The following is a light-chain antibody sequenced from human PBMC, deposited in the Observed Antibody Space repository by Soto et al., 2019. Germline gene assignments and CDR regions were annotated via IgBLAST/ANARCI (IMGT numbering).Light chain of an antibody. J-gene: IGKJ4*01. Sequence: DIQMTQSPSSLSASVGDRVTITCRASQSISSYLNWYQQKPEKAPKLLIYAASSLQSGVPSRFSGSGSGTHFTLTISSLQPEDFATYHCQQSYNPPLTFGGGTKVEI. V-gene: IGKV1-39*01. CDR1: QSISSY. CDR2: AAS. CDR3: QQSYNPPLT.